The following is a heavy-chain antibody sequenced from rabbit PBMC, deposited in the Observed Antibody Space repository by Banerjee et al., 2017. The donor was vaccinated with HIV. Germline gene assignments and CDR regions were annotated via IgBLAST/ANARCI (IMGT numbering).Heavy chain of an antibody. J-gene: IGHJ4*01. CDR3: ARDLAGGIGYTDINL. D-gene: IGHD4-2*01. Sequence: QELLEASGGDLVQPECSLTLSCTASGFSFSSGYVMCLVRPPPGEGVGFIGCIDTSSGNTFSASWAKGRFTSSKTSSTTVTLQMTSLTAADTATYFCARDLAGGIGYTDINLWGPGTLVTVS. CDR2: IDTSSGNT. CDR1: GFSFSSGYV. V-gene: IGHV1S45*01.